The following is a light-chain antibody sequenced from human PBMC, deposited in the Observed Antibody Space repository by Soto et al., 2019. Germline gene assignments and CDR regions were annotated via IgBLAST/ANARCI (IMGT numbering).Light chain of an antibody. CDR2: EGS. V-gene: IGLV2-23*01. CDR3: CSYAGSSTYV. CDR1: SSDVGSYNL. J-gene: IGLJ1*01. Sequence: QSALAQPPSASGSPGQSVTISCTGTSSDVGSYNLVSWYQQHPGKAPKLMIYEGSKRPSGVSNRFSGSKSGNTASLTISGLQAEDEADYYCCSYAGSSTYVFGTGTKVTVL.